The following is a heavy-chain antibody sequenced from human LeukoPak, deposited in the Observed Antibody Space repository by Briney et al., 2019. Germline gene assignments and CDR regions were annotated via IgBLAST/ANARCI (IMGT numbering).Heavy chain of an antibody. Sequence: PGGSLRLSCAASGFTFSNHALSWVRQAPGKGLGWVSAISGSGGSTFYADSVRGRFTIARDNPKNTLHLQMNSLRAEDTAVYYCAKDRRYSSGFGAFDIWGQGTMVTVSS. CDR3: AKDRRYSSGFGAFDI. D-gene: IGHD3-10*01. J-gene: IGHJ3*02. CDR2: ISGSGGST. CDR1: GFTFSNHA. V-gene: IGHV3-23*01.